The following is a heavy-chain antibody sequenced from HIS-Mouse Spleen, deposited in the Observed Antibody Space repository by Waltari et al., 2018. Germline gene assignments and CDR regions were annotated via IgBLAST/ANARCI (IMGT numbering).Heavy chain of an antibody. D-gene: IGHD6-19*01. CDR1: GSTFSSQA. V-gene: IGHV3-30-3*01. CDR3: ARASVVGSGHFDY. Sequence: QVQLVESGGGVAQPGSSLRLSCAASGSTFSSQALHWVRRAPGKGLEWVAVISYDGSNKYYADSVKGRFTISRDNSKNTLYLQMNSLRAEDTAVYYCARASVVGSGHFDYWGQGTLVTVSS. CDR2: ISYDGSNK. J-gene: IGHJ4*02.